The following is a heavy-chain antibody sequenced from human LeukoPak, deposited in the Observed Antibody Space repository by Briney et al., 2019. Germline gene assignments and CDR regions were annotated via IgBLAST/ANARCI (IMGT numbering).Heavy chain of an antibody. V-gene: IGHV1-18*01. J-gene: IGHJ4*02. CDR2: ISTYNADT. Sequence: ASVKVSCKASGYTFTSYGISWFRQAPGQGLEWMGWISTYNADTDYAQKFQGRVSMTTETSTSTAYMELRSLISDDTAVYYCARDPGQYYDILTGYYTPYYFDYWGQGTLVTVSS. D-gene: IGHD3-9*01. CDR1: GYTFTSYG. CDR3: ARDPGQYYDILTGYYTPYYFDY.